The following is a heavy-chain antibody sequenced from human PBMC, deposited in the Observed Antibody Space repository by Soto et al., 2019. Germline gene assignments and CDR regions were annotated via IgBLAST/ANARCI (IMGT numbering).Heavy chain of an antibody. Sequence: QVQVVQSGAEVKKPGSSVRVSCKVSGGIFTNKAIGWVRQAPGRGLEGLGGVTPLFVTAYYAQIFRGRLRIAADGATTTAYTELSGLTSADTAVYFCATGGHNDGYNFSHGMDVWGQGTTVTV. V-gene: IGHV1-69*01. CDR3: ATGGHNDGYNFSHGMDV. CDR1: GGIFTNKA. D-gene: IGHD5-18*01. CDR2: VTPLFVTA. J-gene: IGHJ6*02.